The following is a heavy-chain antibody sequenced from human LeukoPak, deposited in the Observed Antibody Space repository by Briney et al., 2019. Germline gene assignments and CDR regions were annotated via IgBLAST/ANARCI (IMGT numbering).Heavy chain of an antibody. Sequence: SETLSLTCTVSGGSISSSSYYWCWIRQPPGKGLEWIGSIYYSGSTYYNPSLKSRVTISVDTSKNQFSLKLSSVTAADTAVYYCARDQGDGYNWGVFDIWGQGTMVTVSS. D-gene: IGHD5-24*01. CDR1: GGSISSSSYY. CDR3: ARDQGDGYNWGVFDI. V-gene: IGHV4-39*02. J-gene: IGHJ3*02. CDR2: IYYSGST.